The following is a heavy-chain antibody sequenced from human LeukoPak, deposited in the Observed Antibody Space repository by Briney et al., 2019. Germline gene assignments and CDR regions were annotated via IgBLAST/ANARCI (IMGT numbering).Heavy chain of an antibody. Sequence: GGSLRLSCTASGFTFGDYAMSWFRQAPGKGLEWVAVIWSDGSYRYYADSVKGRFTISRENSKNTLYLQMNSLRAEDTAVYYCAKLGGQEVYNYYVGVWGKGTTVAVSS. CDR3: AKLGGQEVYNYYVGV. CDR1: GFTFGDYA. CDR2: IWSDGSYR. V-gene: IGHV3-33*06. D-gene: IGHD3-16*01. J-gene: IGHJ6*03.